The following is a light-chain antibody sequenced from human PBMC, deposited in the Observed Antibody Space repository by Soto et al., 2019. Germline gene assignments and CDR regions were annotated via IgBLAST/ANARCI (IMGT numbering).Light chain of an antibody. CDR3: QQSYSTPPT. J-gene: IGKJ4*01. Sequence: DTQMTQSPSSLSASVGDRVTITCRASQSISSYLNWYQQKPGKAPKLLIYGASWLQSGVPSRFSGSGSGTDFTLTISSLQPEDFATYYCQQSYSTPPTFGGGPKVEIK. CDR1: QSISSY. V-gene: IGKV1-39*01. CDR2: GAS.